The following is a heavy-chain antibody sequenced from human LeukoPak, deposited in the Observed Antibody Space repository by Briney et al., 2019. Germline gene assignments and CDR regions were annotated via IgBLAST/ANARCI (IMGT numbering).Heavy chain of an antibody. D-gene: IGHD6-25*01. Sequence: SETLSLTCTVSGGSITGGGYSWSWIRQAPGKGLEWIGYIYYSGSTNYNPSLKSRVTISVDTSKNQFSLKLSSVTAADTAVYYCARAAPRNDAFDIWGQGTMVTVSS. CDR3: ARAAPRNDAFDI. V-gene: IGHV4-61*08. CDR2: IYYSGST. CDR1: GGSITGGGYS. J-gene: IGHJ3*02.